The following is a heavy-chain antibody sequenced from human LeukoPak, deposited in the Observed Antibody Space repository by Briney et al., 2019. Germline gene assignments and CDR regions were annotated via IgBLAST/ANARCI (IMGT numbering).Heavy chain of an antibody. D-gene: IGHD4-17*01. CDR1: GGSINNYY. Sequence: SETVSLTCTVSGGSINNYYWIWIRQPPGKGLDWIGYIYYSGSTNYNPSLKSRVTISVDTSKNQFSLKLSSVTAADTAVYYCARQEGDDYGDYVKYWGQGTLVTASS. CDR2: IYYSGST. CDR3: ARQEGDDYGDYVKY. V-gene: IGHV4-59*08. J-gene: IGHJ4*02.